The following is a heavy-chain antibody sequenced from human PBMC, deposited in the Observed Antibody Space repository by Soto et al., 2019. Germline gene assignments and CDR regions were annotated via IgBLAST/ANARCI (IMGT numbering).Heavy chain of an antibody. CDR2: MNPNSGNT. J-gene: IGHJ5*02. CDR1: GYTFTSYD. Sequence: ASVKVSCKASGYTFTSYDINWVRQATGRGLEWMGWMNPNSGNTGYAQKFQGRVTMTRNTSISTAYMELSSLRSEDTAVYYCALCGPDYDYVWGSYRSGWFDPWGQGTLVIVSS. V-gene: IGHV1-8*01. CDR3: ALCGPDYDYVWGSYRSGWFDP. D-gene: IGHD3-16*02.